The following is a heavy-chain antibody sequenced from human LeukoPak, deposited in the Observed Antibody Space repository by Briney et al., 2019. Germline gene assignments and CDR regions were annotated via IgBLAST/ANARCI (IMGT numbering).Heavy chain of an antibody. Sequence: GGSLRLSCVVSGFTFSPYSMNWVRQAPGKGLEWVAFIRYDGSIKFYADSVKGRFTISRDNSRNTLYLQMNSLRAEDTAVYYCAKDSRHRIVGTTTFLDYWGQGTLVTVSS. CDR2: IRYDGSIK. D-gene: IGHD1-26*01. J-gene: IGHJ4*02. CDR1: GFTFSPYS. V-gene: IGHV3-30*02. CDR3: AKDSRHRIVGTTTFLDY.